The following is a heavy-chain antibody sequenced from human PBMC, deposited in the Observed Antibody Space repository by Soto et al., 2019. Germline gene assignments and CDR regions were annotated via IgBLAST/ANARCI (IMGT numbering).Heavy chain of an antibody. J-gene: IGHJ6*04. CDR3: ARDRVYVFWSGYLGYYYYGMDV. CDR2: ISGSGGTT. Sequence: GGSLRLSCAASGFTFSSYAMSWVRQAPGKGLEWVSGISGSGGTTYYADSVKGRFTISRDNAKNSLYLQINSLRDEDTAVFYCARDRVYVFWSGYLGYYYYGMDVWGKGTTVTVPS. D-gene: IGHD3-3*01. V-gene: IGHV3-23*01. CDR1: GFTFSSYA.